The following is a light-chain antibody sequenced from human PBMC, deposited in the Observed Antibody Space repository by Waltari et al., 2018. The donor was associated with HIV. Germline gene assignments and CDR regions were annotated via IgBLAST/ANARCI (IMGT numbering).Light chain of an antibody. CDR2: WAS. V-gene: IGKV4-1*01. Sequence: DLVVTQSPDSLAVSLGERATVNYKSSQSVLYSYNHKNYLAWYKQRPGQPPRLLIYWASVRDSGVPDRFSGSGSGTDFTLTISSLQAEDVATYYCQQYVTTPITFGQGTRLEIK. CDR3: QQYVTTPIT. J-gene: IGKJ5*01. CDR1: QSVLYSYNHKNY.